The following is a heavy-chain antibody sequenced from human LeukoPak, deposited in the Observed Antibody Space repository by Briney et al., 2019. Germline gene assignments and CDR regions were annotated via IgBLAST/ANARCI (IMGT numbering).Heavy chain of an antibody. CDR1: GFTFSSYG. CDR2: ISFDGSKK. D-gene: IGHD2-8*01. J-gene: IGHJ3*02. CDR3: AKGRQEWWTFDALDI. Sequence: GGSLRLSCAASGFTFSSYGMHWVRQAPGKGLEWVALISFDGSKKYLADSVKGRFTISRDNSKNTLYLQMNSLIPDGTAVYYCAKGRQEWWTFDALDIWGQETMVTVSS. V-gene: IGHV3-30*18.